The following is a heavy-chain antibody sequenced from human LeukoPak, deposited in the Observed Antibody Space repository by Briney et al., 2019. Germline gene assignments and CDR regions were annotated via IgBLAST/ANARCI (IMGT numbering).Heavy chain of an antibody. CDR3: ARGGGRGPYGGNADY. J-gene: IGHJ4*02. V-gene: IGHV3-66*01. Sequence: GGSLRLSCAASGFTVSSNYMSWVRRAPGKGLEWVSIIYSGGATFYAESVKDRFTISRDNSKNTLYLQMNSLRAEDTAVYYCARGGGRGPYGGNADYWGQGTLVTVSS. D-gene: IGHD4-23*01. CDR2: IYSGGAT. CDR1: GFTVSSNY.